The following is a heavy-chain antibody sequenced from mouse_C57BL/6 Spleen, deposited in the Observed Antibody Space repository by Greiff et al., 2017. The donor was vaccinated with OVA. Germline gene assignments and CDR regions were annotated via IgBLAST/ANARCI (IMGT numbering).Heavy chain of an antibody. J-gene: IGHJ2*01. CDR2: INPNNGGT. V-gene: IGHV1-26*01. D-gene: IGHD4-1*01. CDR1: GYTFTDYY. Sequence: VQLQQSGPELVKPGASVKISCKASGYTFTDYYMNWVKQSHGKSLEWIGDINPNNGGTSYNQKFKGKATLTVDKSSSTAYMELRSLTSEDSAVYYCASQRTGTFFDYWGQGTTLTVSS. CDR3: ASQRTGTFFDY.